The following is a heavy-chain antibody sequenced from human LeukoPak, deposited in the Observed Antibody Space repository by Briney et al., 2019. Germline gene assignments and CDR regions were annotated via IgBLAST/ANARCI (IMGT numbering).Heavy chain of an antibody. J-gene: IGHJ4*02. D-gene: IGHD6-13*01. CDR1: GFTFGGPA. Sequence: SGGPLSLSCAASGFTFGGPALSRVRQAPAKGPGGFSTFSRSGPDTYYADSVKGRFTIFRDNSKNTLYLQMNSLRAEDTAVYYCAKGSLGSWYYFDYWGQGTLVTVSS. V-gene: IGHV3-23*01. CDR3: AKGSLGSWYYFDY. CDR2: FSRSGPDT.